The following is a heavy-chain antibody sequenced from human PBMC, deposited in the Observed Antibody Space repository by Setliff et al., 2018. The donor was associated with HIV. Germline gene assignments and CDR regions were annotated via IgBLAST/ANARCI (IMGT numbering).Heavy chain of an antibody. Sequence: TLSLTRGVSGDSVSGYYWIWIRQSPGKGLEWIGYMYSSGNSNYNPSLKSRVTMSVDTSNNQVSLYLSSVTAADTAVYYCARAVGASYATPYLDYWGRGTLVTVSS. CDR2: MYSSGNS. CDR3: ARAVGASYATPYLDY. V-gene: IGHV4-59*02. J-gene: IGHJ4*02. D-gene: IGHD1-26*01. CDR1: GDSVSGYY.